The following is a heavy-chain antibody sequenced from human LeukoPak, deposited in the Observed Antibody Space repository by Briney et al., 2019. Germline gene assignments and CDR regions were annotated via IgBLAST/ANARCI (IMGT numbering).Heavy chain of an antibody. CDR2: INHSGST. V-gene: IGHV4-34*01. D-gene: IGHD3-9*01. CDR3: ARFSGFDWFGDV. Sequence: SETLSLTCAVYGGSFSGYYWSWIRQPPGKGLEWIGEINHSGSTNYNPSLKSRVTISVDTSKNQFSLRLSSVTAADTAVYYCARFSGFDWFGDVWGKGTTVTVSS. J-gene: IGHJ6*04. CDR1: GGSFSGYY.